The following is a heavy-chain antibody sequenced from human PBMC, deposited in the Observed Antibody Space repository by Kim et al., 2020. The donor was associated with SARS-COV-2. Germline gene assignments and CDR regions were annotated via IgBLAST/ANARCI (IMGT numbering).Heavy chain of an antibody. CDR2: IIPIFGTA. D-gene: IGHD3-3*01. J-gene: IGHJ6*02. Sequence: SVKVSCKASGGTFSSYAISWVRQAPGQGLEWMGGIIPIFGTANYAQKFQGRVTITADESTSTAYMELSSLRSEDTAVYYCARDRWVTDFGVVPVGMDVWGQGTTATVSS. CDR3: ARDRWVTDFGVVPVGMDV. CDR1: GGTFSSYA. V-gene: IGHV1-69*13.